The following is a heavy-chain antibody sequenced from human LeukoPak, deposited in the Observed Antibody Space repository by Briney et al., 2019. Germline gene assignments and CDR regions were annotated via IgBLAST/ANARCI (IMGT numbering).Heavy chain of an antibody. D-gene: IGHD6-6*01. CDR2: FSGSGGKT. V-gene: IGHV3-23*01. Sequence: GGSLRLSCTASGFTLSSYVMSWVRQAPGKGLEWVSGFSGSGGKTYYADSVKGRFTISRDNSKNTLYLQMNSLRAEDTAVYFCAKDRYSSSSGYFDYWGQGTLVTVSS. J-gene: IGHJ4*02. CDR1: GFTLSSYV. CDR3: AKDRYSSSSGYFDY.